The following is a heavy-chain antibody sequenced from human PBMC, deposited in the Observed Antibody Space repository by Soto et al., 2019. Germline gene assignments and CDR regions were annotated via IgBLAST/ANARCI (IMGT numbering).Heavy chain of an antibody. Sequence: GGSLRLSCAASGFTFSSYEMNWVRQAPGKGLEWVSYISSSGSTIYYADSVKGRFTISRDNAKNSLYLQMNSLRAEDTAVYYCAREVVVADYFDYWGQGTLVTVSS. CDR1: GFTFSSYE. CDR3: AREVVVADYFDY. V-gene: IGHV3-48*03. CDR2: ISSSGSTI. D-gene: IGHD2-15*01. J-gene: IGHJ4*02.